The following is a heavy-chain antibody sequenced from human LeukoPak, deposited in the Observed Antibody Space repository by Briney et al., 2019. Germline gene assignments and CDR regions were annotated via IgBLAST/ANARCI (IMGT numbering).Heavy chain of an antibody. J-gene: IGHJ6*03. CDR3: TAMADRYYYYYMDV. Sequence: PSETLSLTCAVYGGSFSGYYWSWIRQPPGKGLEWIGEINHSGSTNYNPSLKSRVTISVDTSKNQFSLKLSSVTAADTAVYYCTAMADRYYYYYMDVWGKGTTVTVSS. V-gene: IGHV4-34*01. D-gene: IGHD5-18*01. CDR1: GGSFSGYY. CDR2: INHSGST.